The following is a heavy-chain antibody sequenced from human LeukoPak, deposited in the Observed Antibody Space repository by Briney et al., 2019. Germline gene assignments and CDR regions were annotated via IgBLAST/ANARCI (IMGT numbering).Heavy chain of an antibody. Sequence: SETLSLTCTVSGGSISSYYWNWIRRPPGKGLEWIGYIYYSGSTNYNPSLKSRVSIFVDTSGNQFSLKLDSVTAADTAVYYCARVSYYYDSSGPRAIDAFDIWGQGTMVTVSS. CDR3: ARVSYYYDSSGPRAIDAFDI. J-gene: IGHJ3*02. D-gene: IGHD3-22*01. CDR1: GGSISSYY. CDR2: IYYSGST. V-gene: IGHV4-59*08.